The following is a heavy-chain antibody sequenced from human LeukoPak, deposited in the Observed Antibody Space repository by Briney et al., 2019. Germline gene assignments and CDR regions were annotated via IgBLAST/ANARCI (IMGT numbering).Heavy chain of an antibody. CDR2: IYPGDSDT. D-gene: IGHD2-8*01. CDR3: ARLLRCMAGGVYYLDY. Sequence: PGESLEISCKGSGYSFTSYWIGWVRQMPGKGLEWMGIIYPGDSDTRYSPSFQGQVTMSADKSISTAYLQWSSLKDSDTAMYYCARLLRCMAGGVYYLDYWGQGTLVTVSS. J-gene: IGHJ4*02. CDR1: GYSFTSYW. V-gene: IGHV5-51*01.